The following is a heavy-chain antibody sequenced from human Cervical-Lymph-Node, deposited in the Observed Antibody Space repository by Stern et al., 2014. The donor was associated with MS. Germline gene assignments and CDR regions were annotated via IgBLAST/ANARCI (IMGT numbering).Heavy chain of an antibody. Sequence: QMQLVQSGSELKKPGASVKVSCKTSGYTFTTYGVNWVRQAPGQGLEWLGWINTNTGNPTYAQDFTGRFVFSLDSSVTTAYLQIRSLKAEDTAVYYCARYAPMVTTDFDYWGQGTLVTVSS. CDR2: INTNTGNP. D-gene: IGHD4-17*01. V-gene: IGHV7-4-1*02. J-gene: IGHJ4*02. CDR1: GYTFTTYG. CDR3: ARYAPMVTTDFDY.